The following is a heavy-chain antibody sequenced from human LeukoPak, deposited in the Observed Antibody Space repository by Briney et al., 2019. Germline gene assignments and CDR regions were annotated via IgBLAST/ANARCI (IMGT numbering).Heavy chain of an antibody. CDR1: GGSISSGSYY. CDR3: ASSNFWYDFWNLFY. V-gene: IGHV4-61*02. J-gene: IGHJ4*02. D-gene: IGHD3-3*01. Sequence: SETLSLTCTVSGGSISSGSYYWSWIRQPAGKGLEWIGRIYTSGSTNYNPSLKSRVTISVDTSKNQFSLKLSSVTAADTAVYYCASSNFWYDFWNLFYWGQGTLVTVSS. CDR2: IYTSGST.